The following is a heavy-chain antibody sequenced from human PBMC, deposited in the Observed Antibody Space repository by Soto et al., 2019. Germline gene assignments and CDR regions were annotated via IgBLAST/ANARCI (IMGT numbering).Heavy chain of an antibody. Sequence: ASVKVSCKASGYTFTGYYMHWVRQAPGQGLEWMGWINPNSGGTNYAQKFQGWVTTTRDTSISTAYMELSRLRSDDTAVYYCARGPLNRRFFDYWGQGTLVTVSS. V-gene: IGHV1-2*04. D-gene: IGHD3-16*01. CDR3: ARGPLNRRFFDY. CDR1: GYTFTGYY. J-gene: IGHJ4*02. CDR2: INPNSGGT.